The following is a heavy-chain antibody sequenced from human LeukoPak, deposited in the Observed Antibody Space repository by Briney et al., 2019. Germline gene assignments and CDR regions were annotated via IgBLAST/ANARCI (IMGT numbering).Heavy chain of an antibody. J-gene: IGHJ6*03. D-gene: IGHD3-16*02. Sequence: PSETLSLTCIVSGGSIGTYYWSWIRQSPGKGLEWIGYIYVTGSTRYNPYLQSRVTISLDTSRNQFFLKMSSVTAADTAVYYCARHIGGGIEDMDVWGTGTKVTVSS. V-gene: IGHV4-59*08. CDR3: ARHIGGGIEDMDV. CDR1: GGSIGTYY. CDR2: IYVTGST.